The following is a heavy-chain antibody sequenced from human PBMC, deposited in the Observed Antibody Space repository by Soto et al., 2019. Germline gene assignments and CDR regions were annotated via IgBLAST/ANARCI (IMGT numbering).Heavy chain of an antibody. V-gene: IGHV4-31*03. CDR1: GASISSGNYY. J-gene: IGHJ4*02. CDR2: ISYTGST. D-gene: IGHD3-10*01. Sequence: QVQLQESGPGLVKPSQTLSLTCSVSGASISSGNYYWSWIRQHPGQGLEWIGYISYTGSTYYNPSIRSRITISEDMSKNHFSLRLSSVTAADTAVYYCARGREEAGGPFDYWGQGTLVTVSS. CDR3: ARGREEAGGPFDY.